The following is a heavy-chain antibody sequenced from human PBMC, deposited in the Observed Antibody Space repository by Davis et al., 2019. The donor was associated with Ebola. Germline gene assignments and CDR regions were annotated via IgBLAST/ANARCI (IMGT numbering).Heavy chain of an antibody. V-gene: IGHV3-23*03. CDR2: ISSGGEA. CDR1: GFTFSSYA. D-gene: IGHD4-11*01. CDR3: ARGGETVTGTASHGMDV. J-gene: IGHJ6*02. Sequence: GESLKISCAASGFTFSSYAMSWVRRAPGKGLEWVSFISSGGEAHYADSVRGRFTISRDKSKNILYLQMNSLTAEDTAVYYCARGGETVTGTASHGMDVWGQGTTVTVSS.